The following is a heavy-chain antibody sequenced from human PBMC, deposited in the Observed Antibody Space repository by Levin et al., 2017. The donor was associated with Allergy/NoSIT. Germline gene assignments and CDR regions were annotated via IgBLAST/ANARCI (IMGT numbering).Heavy chain of an antibody. J-gene: IGHJ3*02. V-gene: IGHV4-59*12. CDR3: ARWGAGTGRVKNAFDI. CDR1: GDSITSYY. D-gene: IGHD1-1*01. Sequence: SETLSLTCTVSGDSITSYYWNWVRQPPGKGLEWIGYVHHSGSTKYNPSLKSRVTTSTDTSKNQFSLKVNSVTAADTAVYYCARWGAGTGRVKNAFDIWGQGTMVTVSS. CDR2: VHHSGST.